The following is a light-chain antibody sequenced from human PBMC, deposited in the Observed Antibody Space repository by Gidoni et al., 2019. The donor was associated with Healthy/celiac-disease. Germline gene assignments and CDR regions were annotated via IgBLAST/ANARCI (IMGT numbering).Light chain of an antibody. CDR2: DVS. CDR1: SSDVGGYNY. Sequence: QSALTQPRSVSWSPGQSVTIPCTGTSSDVGGYNYVSWYQQHPGKAPKLMIYDVSKRPSGVPDRFSGSKSGNTASLTISGLQAEDEADYYCCSYAGSYTLYVFGTGTKVTVL. J-gene: IGLJ1*01. V-gene: IGLV2-11*01. CDR3: CSYAGSYTLYV.